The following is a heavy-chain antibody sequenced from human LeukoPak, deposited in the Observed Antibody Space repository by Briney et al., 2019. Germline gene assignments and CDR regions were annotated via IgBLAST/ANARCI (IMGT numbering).Heavy chain of an antibody. CDR3: SEGYFEPFDH. Sequence: SETLSLTCNVSGVSVSSSHWNWIRQRPGKGLEWIGCLSYTGKTDYNPSLKSRVSISLGSSNNHFSLKLTSVTAADTAVYYCSEGYFEPFDHWGQGILVTVSS. CDR1: GVSVSSSH. D-gene: IGHD2/OR15-2a*01. V-gene: IGHV4-59*02. CDR2: LSYTGKT. J-gene: IGHJ4*02.